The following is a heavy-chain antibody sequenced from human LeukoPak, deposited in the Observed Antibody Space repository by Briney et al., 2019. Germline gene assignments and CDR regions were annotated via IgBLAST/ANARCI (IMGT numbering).Heavy chain of an antibody. CDR1: GGSISSYY. CDR3: ARDYSTPSYYYYYMDV. D-gene: IGHD6-6*01. V-gene: IGHV4-59*12. CDR2: IYYSGST. Sequence: SETLSLTCTVSGGSISSYYWSWIRQPPGKGLEWIGYIYYSGSTNYNPSLKSRVTISVDTSKNQFSLGLTSVTAADTAVYFCARDYSTPSYYYYYMDVWGKGTTVTVSS. J-gene: IGHJ6*03.